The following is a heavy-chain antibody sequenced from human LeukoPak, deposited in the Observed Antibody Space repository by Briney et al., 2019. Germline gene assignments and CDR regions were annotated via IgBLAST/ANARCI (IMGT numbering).Heavy chain of an antibody. V-gene: IGHV4-31*03. Sequence: SETLSFTCTVSGGSISSGGYYWSWIRQHPGKGLEWIGYIYYSGSTYYNPSLKSRVTISVDTSKNQFSLKLSSVTAADTAVYYCARATYDPNWFDPWGQGTLVTVSS. CDR1: GGSISSGGYY. CDR3: ARATYDPNWFDP. J-gene: IGHJ5*02. D-gene: IGHD5-12*01. CDR2: IYYSGST.